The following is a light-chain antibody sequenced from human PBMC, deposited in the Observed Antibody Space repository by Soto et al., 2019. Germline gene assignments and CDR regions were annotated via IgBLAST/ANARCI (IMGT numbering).Light chain of an antibody. CDR1: SSNIGSNY. Sequence: QSALTQPPSASGTPGQRVTISCSGSSSNIGSNYVYWYQQLPGTAPKLLIYRNNKRPSGVPDRFSGSKSGTSASLAISGLRSEDEADYYCAAWDDSLSGSYVFGTGTKVTVL. J-gene: IGLJ1*01. CDR3: AAWDDSLSGSYV. CDR2: RNN. V-gene: IGLV1-47*01.